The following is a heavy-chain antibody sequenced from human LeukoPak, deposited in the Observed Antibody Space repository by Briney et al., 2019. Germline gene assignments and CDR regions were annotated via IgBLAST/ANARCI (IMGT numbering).Heavy chain of an antibody. CDR2: IRSKANSYAT. Sequence: GGSLRLSCAASGFTFSSYAMSWVRQASGKGLEWVGRIRSKANSYATAYAASVKGRFTISRDDSKNTAYLQMNSLKTEDTAVYYCTRPYYYDSSGYYYWGQGTLVTVSS. CDR3: TRPYYYDSSGYYY. D-gene: IGHD3-22*01. CDR1: GFTFSSYA. V-gene: IGHV3-73*01. J-gene: IGHJ4*02.